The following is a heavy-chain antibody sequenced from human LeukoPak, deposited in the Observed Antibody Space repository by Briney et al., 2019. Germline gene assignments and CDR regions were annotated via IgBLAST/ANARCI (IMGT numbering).Heavy chain of an antibody. V-gene: IGHV3-23*01. CDR1: GFTFSSYA. CDR3: AKESGYSYGYFDY. CDR2: ISGSGGST. D-gene: IGHD5-18*01. J-gene: IGHJ4*02. Sequence: GGSLRLSCTAAGFTFSSYAMSWVRQAPGKGLEWVSAISGSGGSTYYADSVKGRFTISRDNSKNTLYLQMNSLRAEDTAVYYCAKESGYSYGYFDYWGQGTLVTVSS.